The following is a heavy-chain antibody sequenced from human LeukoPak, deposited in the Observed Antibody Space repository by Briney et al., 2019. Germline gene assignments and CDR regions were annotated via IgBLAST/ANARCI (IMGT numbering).Heavy chain of an antibody. J-gene: IGHJ4*02. CDR3: AKEDPYGSSSHY. CDR2: ISNSGSST. D-gene: IGHD6-13*01. CDR1: GFTFSSNA. Sequence: GGSLRLSCAASGFTFSSNAMTWIRQAPGKGLEWVSAISNSGSSTYYAESVKGRFTISRDNSKNTLYLQLNSLRAEDTAVYYCAKEDPYGSSSHYWGQGTLVTVSS. V-gene: IGHV3-23*01.